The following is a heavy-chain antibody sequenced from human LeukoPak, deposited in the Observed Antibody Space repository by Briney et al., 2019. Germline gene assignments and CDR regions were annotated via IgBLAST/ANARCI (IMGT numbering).Heavy chain of an antibody. Sequence: GGSLRLSCAASGFTFSSYSMNWVRQAPGKGLEWVSSISSSSSYIYYADSVKGRFTISRDNAKNSLYLQMNSLRAEDTAVYYCAREGSGYDPHIDYWGQGTLVTVSS. J-gene: IGHJ4*02. CDR3: AREGSGYDPHIDY. V-gene: IGHV3-21*01. CDR1: GFTFSSYS. CDR2: ISSSSSYI. D-gene: IGHD5-12*01.